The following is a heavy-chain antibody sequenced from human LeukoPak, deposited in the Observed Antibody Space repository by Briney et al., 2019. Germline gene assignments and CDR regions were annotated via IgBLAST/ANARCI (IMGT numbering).Heavy chain of an antibody. CDR1: GFTFSNYE. J-gene: IGHJ4*02. CDR2: ISNIGDII. D-gene: IGHD3-22*01. Sequence: GGSLRLSCAASGFTFSNYEMNWVRQAPGKGLEWISHISNIGDIIHYADSVEGRFTISRDNAKNSLYLQMNSLRAEDTALYYCAKISGYYPFDYWGQGTLVTVSS. V-gene: IGHV3-48*03. CDR3: AKISGYYPFDY.